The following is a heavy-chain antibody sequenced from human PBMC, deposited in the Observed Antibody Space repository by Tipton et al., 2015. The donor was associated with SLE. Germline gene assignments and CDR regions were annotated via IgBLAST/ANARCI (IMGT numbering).Heavy chain of an antibody. CDR2: IYPGDSDT. D-gene: IGHD6-13*01. J-gene: IGHJ4*02. Sequence: QLVQSGAGVKEPGESLKISCKGSGYSFTTYWIGWVRQMPGKDLEWMGVIYPGDSDTRYSPSFQGQVTISADKSISTAYLQWSSLKASDTAMYYCARQSPPIASVPFDSWGQGTLVSVSS. CDR3: ARQSPPIASVPFDS. V-gene: IGHV5-51*01. CDR1: GYSFTTYW.